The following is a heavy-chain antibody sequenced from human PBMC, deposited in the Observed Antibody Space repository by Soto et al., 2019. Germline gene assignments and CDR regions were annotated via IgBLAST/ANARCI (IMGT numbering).Heavy chain of an antibody. V-gene: IGHV4-38-2*02. Sequence: SETQSLTCAVSGYAISSGYYWGWIRQPPGKGLEWIGSIYHSGSTYYNPSLKSRVTISVDTSKNQFSLKLSSVTAADTAVYYCARELEVTSNWFDPWGQGTRVT. J-gene: IGHJ5*02. CDR3: ARELEVTSNWFDP. D-gene: IGHD2-21*02. CDR1: GYAISSGYY. CDR2: IYHSGST.